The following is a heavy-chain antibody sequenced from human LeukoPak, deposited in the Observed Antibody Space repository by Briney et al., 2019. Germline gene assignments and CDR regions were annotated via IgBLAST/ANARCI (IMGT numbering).Heavy chain of an antibody. CDR3: ATQAAYYDYVWGSYRGRGPFDY. CDR2: FDPEDGET. CDR1: GYTLTELS. Sequence: GASVKVSCKVSGYTLTELSMHWVRQAPGKGLEWMGGFDPEDGETIYAQKFQGRVTMTEDTSTDTAYMELSSLRSEDTAVYYCATQAAYYDYVWGSYRGRGPFDYWGQGTLVTVSS. V-gene: IGHV1-24*01. J-gene: IGHJ4*02. D-gene: IGHD3-16*02.